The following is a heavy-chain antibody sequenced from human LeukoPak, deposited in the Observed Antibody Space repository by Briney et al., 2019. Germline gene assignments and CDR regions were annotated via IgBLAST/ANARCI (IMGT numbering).Heavy chain of an antibody. CDR1: GFTFSRYW. J-gene: IGHJ4*02. CDR3: ARTSRDHYGDYVPFDY. D-gene: IGHD4-17*01. V-gene: IGHV3-74*01. CDR2: INSDGSST. Sequence: GGSLSLSCAVSGFTFSRYWMHWVRQATGKGLVWVSRINSDGSSTSYADSVKGRFTISRDNAKNTLYLQMNSLRAEDTAVYYCARTSRDHYGDYVPFDYWGQGTLVTVSS.